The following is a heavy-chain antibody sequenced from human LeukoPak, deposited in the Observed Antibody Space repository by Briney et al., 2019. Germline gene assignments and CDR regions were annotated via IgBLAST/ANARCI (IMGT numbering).Heavy chain of an antibody. V-gene: IGHV3-30*18. D-gene: IGHD1-7*01. CDR1: GFTFSSYG. CDR3: AKARLPTNNWYSDSFDS. Sequence: AGGSLRLSCAASGFTFSSYGMHWVRQAPGKGLEWVAVISYDGSNKYYADSVKGRFTISRDNSESDLFLQMNSLRTEDTALYYCAKARLPTNNWYSDSFDSWGQGTLVTVS. J-gene: IGHJ3*01. CDR2: ISYDGSNK.